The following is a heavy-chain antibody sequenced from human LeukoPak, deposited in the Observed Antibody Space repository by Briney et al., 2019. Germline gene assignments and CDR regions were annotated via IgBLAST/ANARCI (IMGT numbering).Heavy chain of an antibody. CDR1: GGSISSSSYY. J-gene: IGHJ6*03. D-gene: IGHD6-19*01. V-gene: IGHV4-39*07. Sequence: DPSETLSLTCTASGGSISSSSYYWGWIRQPPGKGLEWIGSIYYSGSTYYNPSLKSRVTISVDTSKNQFSLKLSSVTAADTAVYYCARKDGGWYGFYYYMDVWGKGTTVTVSS. CDR3: ARKDGGWYGFYYYMDV. CDR2: IYYSGST.